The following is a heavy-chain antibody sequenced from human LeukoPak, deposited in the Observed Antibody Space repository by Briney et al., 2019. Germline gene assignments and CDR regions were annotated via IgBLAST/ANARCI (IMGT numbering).Heavy chain of an antibody. CDR3: ARGVRQQQNPYYYYYYGMDV. V-gene: IGHV4-34*01. Sequence: SETLSLTCAVYGGSFSGYYWSWIRQPPGKGLEWIGEINHSGSTNYNPSLKSRVTISVDTSKNQFSLKLSSVTAADTAVYYCARGVRQQQNPYYYYYYGMDVWGQGTTVTVSS. CDR2: INHSGST. J-gene: IGHJ6*02. CDR1: GGSFSGYY. D-gene: IGHD6-13*01.